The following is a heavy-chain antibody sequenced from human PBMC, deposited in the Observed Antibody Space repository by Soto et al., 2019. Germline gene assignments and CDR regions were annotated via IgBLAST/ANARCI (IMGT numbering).Heavy chain of an antibody. CDR2: FYYTGST. CDR1: GGSVSSGNYY. V-gene: IGHV4-61*01. J-gene: IGHJ4*02. CDR3: ARSMHYADGSNYSPFDY. Sequence: SETLSLTCTVSGGSVSSGNYYWSWIRQPPGKGLEWIGYFYYTGSTNYNPSLKSRVTISIDASKNQFSLRLSSVTAADTAVYYCARSMHYADGSNYSPFDYWGQGTLVTVSS. D-gene: IGHD4-4*01.